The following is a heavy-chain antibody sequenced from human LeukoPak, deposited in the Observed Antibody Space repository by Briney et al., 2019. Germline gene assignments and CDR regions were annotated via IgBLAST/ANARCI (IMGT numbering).Heavy chain of an antibody. CDR1: GFSFGSNW. CDR3: AREWYSSGWYYFDY. D-gene: IGHD6-19*01. CDR2: IKQDGSEK. Sequence: GGSLRLSCVASGFSFGSNWMSWVRQAPGKGLEWVANIKQDGSEKNYVDSVKGRFTISRDNAKNSLYLQMNSLRAEDTAVYYCAREWYSSGWYYFDYWGQGTLVTVSS. V-gene: IGHV3-7*03. J-gene: IGHJ4*02.